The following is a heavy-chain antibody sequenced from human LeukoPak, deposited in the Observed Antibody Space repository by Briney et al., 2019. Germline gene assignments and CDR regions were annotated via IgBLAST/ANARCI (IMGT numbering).Heavy chain of an antibody. Sequence: PGGSLRLSCAASGFTFSSYAMHWVRQAPGKGLEWVAVISYDGSNKYYADSVKGRFTISRDNSKNTLYLQMNSLRAEDTAVYYSARAPITMIVVVTPLDYWGQGTLVTVSS. CDR1: GFTFSSYA. CDR2: ISYDGSNK. J-gene: IGHJ4*02. V-gene: IGHV3-30*04. CDR3: ARAPITMIVVVTPLDY. D-gene: IGHD3-22*01.